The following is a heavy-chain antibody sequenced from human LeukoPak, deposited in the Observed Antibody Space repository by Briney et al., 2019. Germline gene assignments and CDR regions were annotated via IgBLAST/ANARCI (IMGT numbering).Heavy chain of an antibody. J-gene: IGHJ4*02. D-gene: IGHD3-22*01. CDR1: GGSISSGNW. CDR2: IYHSGST. CDR3: ARDLYSSGYRWNPLEY. Sequence: SETLSLTCAVSGGSISSGNWWSWVRQPPGKGLEWIGEIYHSGSTNYNPSLKSRVTISVDKSKNQFSLKLSSVTAADTAVYYCARDLYSSGYRWNPLEYWGQGTLVTVSS. V-gene: IGHV4-4*02.